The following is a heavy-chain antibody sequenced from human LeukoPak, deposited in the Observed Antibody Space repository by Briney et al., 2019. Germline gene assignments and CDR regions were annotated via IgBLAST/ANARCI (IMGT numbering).Heavy chain of an antibody. CDR3: ARDPGSGSYNWFDP. CDR1: GYTFTGYY. V-gene: IGHV1-2*06. J-gene: IGHJ5*02. Sequence: ASVKVSCKASGYTFTGYYMHWVRQAPGQGLEWMGRINPNSGGTNYAQKFQGRVTMTRDTSISTAYMELSRLRSGDTAVYYCARDPGSGSYNWFDPWGQGTLVTVSS. D-gene: IGHD1-26*01. CDR2: INPNSGGT.